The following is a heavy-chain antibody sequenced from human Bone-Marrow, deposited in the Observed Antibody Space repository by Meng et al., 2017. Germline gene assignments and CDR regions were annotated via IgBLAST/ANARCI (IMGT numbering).Heavy chain of an antibody. Sequence: SVKVSCKASGGSLRNHAVSWVRHAPGQGLEWLGGIIPIFATTYYAQKFQARVTKSTDESTNTAYMELSSLKVDDTAVYYCATVTSVAIAMSTIDSTGPFDYWGQGTLVT. J-gene: IGHJ4*02. D-gene: IGHD5-24*01. V-gene: IGHV1-69*05. CDR1: GGSLRNHA. CDR3: ATVTSVAIAMSTIDSTGPFDY. CDR2: IIPIFATT.